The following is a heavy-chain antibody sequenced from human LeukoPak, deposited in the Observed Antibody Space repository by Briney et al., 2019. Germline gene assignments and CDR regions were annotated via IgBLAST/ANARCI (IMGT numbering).Heavy chain of an antibody. CDR1: GGSISGSY. Sequence: PSETLSLTCTVSGGSISGSYWSWIRQPPGKGLEWIAYMYNSGSTNYNPSLKSRVTISIDASKNQFSLKLSSLTAADTAIYYCARGIESYGDYGYWGQGILVTVSS. V-gene: IGHV4-59*01. D-gene: IGHD4-17*01. CDR2: MYNSGST. J-gene: IGHJ4*02. CDR3: ARGIESYGDYGY.